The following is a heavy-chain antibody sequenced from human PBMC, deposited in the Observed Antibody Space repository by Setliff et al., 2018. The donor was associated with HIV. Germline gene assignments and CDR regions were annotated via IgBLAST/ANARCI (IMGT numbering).Heavy chain of an antibody. V-gene: IGHV4-34*01. D-gene: IGHD6-6*01. Sequence: KTSETLSLTCAVYGGSFSDYYWSWIRQPPGKGLEWIGEINHSGSTNYNPSLKSRVTISVDTPKNQFSLKLTSVTAADTAVYYCARFSTSSGGTFDYWGQGTLVTVSS. CDR2: INHSGST. CDR1: GGSFSDYY. J-gene: IGHJ4*02. CDR3: ARFSTSSGGTFDY.